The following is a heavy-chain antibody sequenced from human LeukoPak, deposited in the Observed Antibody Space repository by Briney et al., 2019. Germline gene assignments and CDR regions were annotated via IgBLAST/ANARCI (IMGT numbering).Heavy chain of an antibody. CDR2: IDHSGST. D-gene: IGHD3-9*01. CDR3: AGGGYNFDWYPVRPHDAFDI. CDR1: GYSISSGYY. V-gene: IGHV4-38-2*02. J-gene: IGHJ3*02. Sequence: PSETLSLTCTVSGYSISSGYYWGWIRQPPGKGLEWTGSIDHSGSTYYNPSLKSRITISVDTSKNQFSLKLSSVTAADTAVYYCAGGGYNFDWYPVRPHDAFDIWGQGTMVTVSS.